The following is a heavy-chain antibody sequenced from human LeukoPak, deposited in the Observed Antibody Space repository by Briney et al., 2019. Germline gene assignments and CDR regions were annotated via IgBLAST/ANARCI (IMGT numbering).Heavy chain of an antibody. CDR3: AGSGRGHSYGYDY. J-gene: IGHJ4*02. CDR2: ISSTGNTI. Sequence: GGSLRLSCAASGFTFSDYYMTWIRQAPGEGLEWVSYISSTGNTIYDADSLKGRFTISRDNAKNSLYLQMNSLRAEDTAVYYCAGSGRGHSYGYDYWGQGTLVTVSS. CDR1: GFTFSDYY. D-gene: IGHD5-18*01. V-gene: IGHV3-11*01.